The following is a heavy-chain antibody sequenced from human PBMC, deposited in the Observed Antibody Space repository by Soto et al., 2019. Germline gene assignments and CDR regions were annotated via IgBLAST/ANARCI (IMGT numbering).Heavy chain of an antibody. D-gene: IGHD2-8*02. J-gene: IGHJ4*02. CDR2: ISAYNGNT. V-gene: IGHV1-18*04. CDR1: GYTFTSYG. Sequence: QVQLVQSGAEVKKPGASVKVSCKASGYTFTSYGISWVRQAPGQGLEWMGWISAYNGNTNYAQKLQGRVTMTTDTSTSTADMELRSLRSDDTAVYYCAILGAYAKGVFPFDYWGQGTLVTVSS. CDR3: AILGAYAKGVFPFDY.